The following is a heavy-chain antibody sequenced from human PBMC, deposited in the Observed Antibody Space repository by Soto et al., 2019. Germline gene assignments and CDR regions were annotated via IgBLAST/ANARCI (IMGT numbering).Heavy chain of an antibody. CDR1: GYTFTSYA. V-gene: IGHV1-3*01. CDR3: ARETIFGVVMDAFDI. Sequence: ASVKVSCKASGYTFTSYAMHWVRQAPGQRLEWMGWINAGNGNTNYAQKLQGRVTMTTDTSTSTAYMELRSLRSDDTAVYYCARETIFGVVMDAFDIWGQGTMVTVSS. J-gene: IGHJ3*02. CDR2: INAGNGNT. D-gene: IGHD3-3*01.